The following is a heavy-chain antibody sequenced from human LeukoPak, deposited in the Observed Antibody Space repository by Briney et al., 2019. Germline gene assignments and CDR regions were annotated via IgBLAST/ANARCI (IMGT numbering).Heavy chain of an antibody. J-gene: IGHJ4*02. V-gene: IGHV3-21*01. CDR2: ISSSSSYI. CDR3: AVYGSGSYKIDY. Sequence: GGSLRLSCAASGFTFSSYSMNWVRQAPGKGLEWVSSISSSSSYIYYADSMKGRFTISRDNAKNSLYLQMNSLRAEDTAVYYCAVYGSGSYKIDYWGQGTLVTVSS. CDR1: GFTFSSYS. D-gene: IGHD3-10*01.